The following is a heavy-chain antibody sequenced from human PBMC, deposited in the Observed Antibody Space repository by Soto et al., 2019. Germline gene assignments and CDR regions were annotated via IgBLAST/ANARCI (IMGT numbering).Heavy chain of an antibody. Sequence: GGSLRLSCAASGFTFSSYAMHWVRQAPGKGLEWVAVISYDGSNKYYADSVKGRFTISRDNSKNTLYLQMNSLRAEDTAVYYCARVRTGFSYYGMDVWGQGTTVTVSS. V-gene: IGHV3-30-3*01. CDR1: GFTFSSYA. CDR2: ISYDGSNK. D-gene: IGHD3-3*01. J-gene: IGHJ6*02. CDR3: ARVRTGFSYYGMDV.